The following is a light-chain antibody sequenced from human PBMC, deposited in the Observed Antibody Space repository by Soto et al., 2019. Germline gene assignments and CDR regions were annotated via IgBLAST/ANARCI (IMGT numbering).Light chain of an antibody. CDR1: QTVYNR. CDR3: QESYSWPRT. V-gene: IGKV3-15*01. CDR2: TAS. J-gene: IGKJ1*01. Sequence: EIVMTQSPATLSVSPGDRATLSCRATQTVYNRLAWYQQKPGQAPRLLIYTASTRATGVPARFSASGSGTDFTLTISYLQSEDFAFYYCQESYSWPRTFGQGTKVDIK.